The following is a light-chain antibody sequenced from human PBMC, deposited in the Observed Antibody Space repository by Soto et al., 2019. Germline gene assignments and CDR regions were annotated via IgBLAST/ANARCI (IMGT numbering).Light chain of an antibody. Sequence: DIQMTQSPSILPASIGDRVTITCRASQTISTWLAWYQQKAGKGPRLLIYKASSSQTGVPSRFSGSGSGTEFTLTISSLQADDFVTYYCQQYASSWTFGQGLKVDIK. CDR1: QTISTW. J-gene: IGKJ1*01. V-gene: IGKV1-5*03. CDR2: KAS. CDR3: QQYASSWT.